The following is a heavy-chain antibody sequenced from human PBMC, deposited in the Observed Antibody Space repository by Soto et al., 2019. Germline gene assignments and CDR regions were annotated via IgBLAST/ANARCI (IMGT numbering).Heavy chain of an antibody. CDR3: ARWYSSGWDPPYYYYGMDV. CDR1: GYTFTSYG. J-gene: IGHJ6*02. CDR2: ISAYNGNT. V-gene: IGHV1-18*04. D-gene: IGHD6-19*01. Sequence: GASVKVSCKASGYTFTSYGISWVRQAPGQGLEWMGWISAYNGNTNYAQKLQGRATMTTDTSTSTAYMELRSLRSDDTAVYYCARWYSSGWDPPYYYYGMDVWGQGTTVTVSS.